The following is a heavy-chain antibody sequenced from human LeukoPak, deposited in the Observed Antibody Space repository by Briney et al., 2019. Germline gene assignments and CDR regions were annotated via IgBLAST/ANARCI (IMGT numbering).Heavy chain of an antibody. Sequence: GGSLRLSCAASGFTFSSYAMSWVRQAPGKGLEWVSAISGSGGSTYYADSVKGRFTISRDNSKNTLYLQMNSLRAEDTAVYYCAKDVPMLGLITMVQGVIGNDAFDIWGQGTMVTVSS. D-gene: IGHD3-10*01. CDR1: GFTFSSYA. CDR3: AKDVPMLGLITMVQGVIGNDAFDI. V-gene: IGHV3-23*01. CDR2: ISGSGGST. J-gene: IGHJ3*02.